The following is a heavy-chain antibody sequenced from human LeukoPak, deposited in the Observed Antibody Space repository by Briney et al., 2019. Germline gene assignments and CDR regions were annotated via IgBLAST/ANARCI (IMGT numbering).Heavy chain of an antibody. CDR3: AREDYGSGSPHYFDY. D-gene: IGHD3-10*01. V-gene: IGHV1-69*04. CDR1: GGTFSSYA. J-gene: IGHJ4*02. Sequence: GASVKVSCKASGGTFSSYAITWVRQAPGQRLEWMGKIIPILPLTDYAQSFQGRVTLTADRSTSTAYMELSSLRFEDTAVYYCAREDYGSGSPHYFDYWGQGTLVTVSS. CDR2: IIPILPLT.